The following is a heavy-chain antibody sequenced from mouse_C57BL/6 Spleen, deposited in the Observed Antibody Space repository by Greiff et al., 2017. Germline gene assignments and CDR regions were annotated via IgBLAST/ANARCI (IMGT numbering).Heavy chain of an antibody. V-gene: IGHV1-55*01. Sequence: QVQLQQSGAELVKPGASVKMSCKASGYTFTSYWINWVKQRPGQGLEWIGDIYPGSGSTNYNEKFKSKATLTVDASSSTAYIQLSSLTSEYAAVYYCARGDYGRYFDVWGTGTTVTVSS. CDR3: ARGDYGRYFDV. J-gene: IGHJ1*03. CDR1: GYTFTSYW. D-gene: IGHD1-1*01. CDR2: IYPGSGST.